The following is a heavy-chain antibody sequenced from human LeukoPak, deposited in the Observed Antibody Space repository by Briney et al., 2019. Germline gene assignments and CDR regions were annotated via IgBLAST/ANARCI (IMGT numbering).Heavy chain of an antibody. Sequence: GGSLRLSCAASGFTFSRYNMNWVRQAPGKGLEWVSSIGSSTSYIYYADSVKGRFTISRDNAKNSLFLQMNSLRAEDTAVYYCAKDMRTGDSWSGYSDYWGQGTLVTVSS. CDR3: AKDMRTGDSWSGYSDY. D-gene: IGHD3-3*01. CDR1: GFTFSRYN. CDR2: IGSSTSYI. J-gene: IGHJ4*02. V-gene: IGHV3-21*01.